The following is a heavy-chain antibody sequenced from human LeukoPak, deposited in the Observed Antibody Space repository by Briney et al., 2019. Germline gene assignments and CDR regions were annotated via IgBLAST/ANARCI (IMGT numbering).Heavy chain of an antibody. J-gene: IGHJ2*01. CDR2: ISSSGSGGNT. V-gene: IGHV3-23*01. Sequence: GGSLRLSCTASGSICSDYAMSWARQAPGKGLEWVAGISSSGSGGNTYYADSVKGRFTISRDTSKNILFLQMNTLRAEDTAIYYCAKDRTVRASYWYFDLWGRGTLVTVSS. CDR3: AKDRTVRASYWYFDL. CDR1: GSICSDYA. D-gene: IGHD4-17*01.